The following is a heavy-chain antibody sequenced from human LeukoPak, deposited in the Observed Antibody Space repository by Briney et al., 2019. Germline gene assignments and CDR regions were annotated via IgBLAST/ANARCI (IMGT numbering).Heavy chain of an antibody. D-gene: IGHD5-18*01. CDR2: ISSCSSYI. Sequence: GPSLRLSCAPSGPTFSISSMNSVSQAAGEWHDWVPSISSCSSYIYYADSGRGRFTISRDNAKNSLYLQMNSLRAEDTAVYYCARGGYSYGHFDYWGQGTLVTVSS. J-gene: IGHJ4*02. V-gene: IGHV3-21*01. CDR3: ARGGYSYGHFDY. CDR1: GPTFSISS.